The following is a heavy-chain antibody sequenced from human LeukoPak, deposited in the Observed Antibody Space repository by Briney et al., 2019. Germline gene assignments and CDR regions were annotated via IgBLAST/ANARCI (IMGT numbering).Heavy chain of an antibody. J-gene: IGHJ4*02. V-gene: IGHV3-9*01. CDR2: ISWNSGSI. D-gene: IGHD2-15*01. Sequence: HPWGFLRLSCAASGFTFDDYAMHWVRQAPGKGLEWVSGISWNSGSIGYADSVKGRFTISRDNAKNSLYLQMHSLRAEDTAVYYCVRDNPRCCGVVPVKIDDFWGQGTLVTVSS. CDR3: VRDNPRCCGVVPVKIDDF. CDR1: GFTFDDYA.